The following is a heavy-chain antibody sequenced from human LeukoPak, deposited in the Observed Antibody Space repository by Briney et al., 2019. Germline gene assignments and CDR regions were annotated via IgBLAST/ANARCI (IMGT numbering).Heavy chain of an antibody. J-gene: IGHJ6*02. Sequence: SETLSLTCTVSGDSIGSSYWSWIQQPPGKGLEWIGYIYYSGSTSYNPSLKSRATISVDTSKNQFSLKLSSVTAADTAVYYCARNHVYYYDSSGYYAMDVWGQGTTVTVSS. CDR3: ARNHVYYYDSSGYYAMDV. V-gene: IGHV4-59*01. CDR1: GDSIGSSY. CDR2: IYYSGST. D-gene: IGHD3-22*01.